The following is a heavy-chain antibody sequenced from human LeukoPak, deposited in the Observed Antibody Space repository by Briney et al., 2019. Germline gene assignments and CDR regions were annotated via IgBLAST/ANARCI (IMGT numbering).Heavy chain of an antibody. CDR3: VRVNDYGDRNLYYFGY. CDR1: GFIFSNYG. Sequence: GGCLRLSCSASGFIFSNYGMYWVRRAPGKGLEFVSALSSDGDNTFYADSVKGRFTISRDNSKNTLYLQTSSLRGEDTAVYYCVRVNDYGDRNLYYFGYWGQGTLVTVSS. CDR2: LSSDGDNT. J-gene: IGHJ4*02. V-gene: IGHV3-64D*06. D-gene: IGHD4-17*01.